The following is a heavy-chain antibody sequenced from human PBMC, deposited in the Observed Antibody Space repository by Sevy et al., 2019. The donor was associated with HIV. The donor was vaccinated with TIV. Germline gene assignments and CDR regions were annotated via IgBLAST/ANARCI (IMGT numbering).Heavy chain of an antibody. V-gene: IGHV1-18*04. CDR2: ISAYNGNT. Sequence: ASVKVSCKASGYTFTSYGISWVRQAPGQGLEWMGWISAYNGNTNYAQKLQGRVTMTTDTSRSTAYMELSSLRSDDTAVYYCSRSHYDFLSGWTDLLKYYYYMDNWGKGTTVTVSS. D-gene: IGHD3-3*01. CDR3: SRSHYDFLSGWTDLLKYYYYMDN. J-gene: IGHJ6*03. CDR1: GYTFTSYG.